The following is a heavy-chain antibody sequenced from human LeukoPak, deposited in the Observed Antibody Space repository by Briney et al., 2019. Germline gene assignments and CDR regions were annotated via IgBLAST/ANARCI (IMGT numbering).Heavy chain of an antibody. D-gene: IGHD2-15*01. CDR1: GFTFTSSA. Sequence: SVKVSCKASGFTFTSSAVQWVRQARGQRLEWIGWIVVGSGNTNYAQKFQERVTITRDMSTSTAYMELSSLRSEDTAVYYCAAGYCSGGSCYPYYYYGMDVWGQGTTVAVSS. V-gene: IGHV1-58*01. CDR3: AAGYCSGGSCYPYYYYGMDV. J-gene: IGHJ6*02. CDR2: IVVGSGNT.